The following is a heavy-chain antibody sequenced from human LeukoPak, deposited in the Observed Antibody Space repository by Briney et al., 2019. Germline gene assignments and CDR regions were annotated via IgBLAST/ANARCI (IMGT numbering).Heavy chain of an antibody. Sequence: GASVKVSCKASGYTFTTYEIHWVRQATGQGLEWMGWMNPNGGNTGYAQKFHGRVIITRNPSINTAYMELSSLRSDDTAVYYCARGASRSFDYWGQGTLVTVSS. J-gene: IGHJ4*02. CDR1: GYTFTTYE. CDR3: ARGASRSFDY. CDR2: MNPNGGNT. V-gene: IGHV1-8*01.